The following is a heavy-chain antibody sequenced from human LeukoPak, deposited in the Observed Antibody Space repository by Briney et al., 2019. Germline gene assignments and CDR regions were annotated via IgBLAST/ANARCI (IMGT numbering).Heavy chain of an antibody. CDR3: ARGDYYDSSGLFPDGLDY. J-gene: IGHJ4*02. D-gene: IGHD3-22*01. CDR1: GGTFSSYA. V-gene: IGHV1-69*01. Sequence: SVKVSCKASGGTFSSYAISWVRQAPGQGLEWMGGIIPIFGTANYAQKFQGRVTITADESTSTAYMELSSLRSEDTAVYHCARGDYYDSSGLFPDGLDYWGQGTLVTVSS. CDR2: IIPIFGTA.